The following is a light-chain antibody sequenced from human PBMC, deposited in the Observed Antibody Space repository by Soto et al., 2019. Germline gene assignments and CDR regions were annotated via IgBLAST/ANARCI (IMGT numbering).Light chain of an antibody. Sequence: QSALTQPASVSGSPGQSIAISCTGTSSDVGAYDYVSWYQQHPDRAPRLVIYEVSNRPSGVSHRFSGSKSVNTATLTISGLQAEDEADYYCASHTTTNTRVFGTGTTLTV. CDR1: SSDVGAYDY. CDR2: EVS. CDR3: ASHTTTNTRV. V-gene: IGLV2-14*03. J-gene: IGLJ1*01.